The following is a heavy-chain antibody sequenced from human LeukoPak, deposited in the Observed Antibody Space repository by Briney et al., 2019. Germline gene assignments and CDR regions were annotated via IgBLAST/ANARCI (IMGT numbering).Heavy chain of an antibody. D-gene: IGHD3-22*01. CDR2: ISSSSSTI. J-gene: IGHJ5*02. Sequence: AGGSLRLSCAASGFTFSSYSMNWVRQAPGKGLEWVSYISSSSSTIYYADSVKGRFTISRDNAKNSLYLQMNSLRDEDTAVYYCASAHDGISSGYYFSWGQGTLVTVSS. V-gene: IGHV3-48*02. CDR1: GFTFSSYS. CDR3: ASAHDGISSGYYFS.